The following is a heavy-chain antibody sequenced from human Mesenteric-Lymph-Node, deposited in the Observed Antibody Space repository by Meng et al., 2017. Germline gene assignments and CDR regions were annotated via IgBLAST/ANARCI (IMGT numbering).Heavy chain of an antibody. CDR3: ASYTDTSDWYALDY. V-gene: IGHV3-74*01. J-gene: IGHJ4*02. CDR2: INPDGSST. Sequence: GGSLRLSCAASGFTFSSRWMHWVRQVPGKGLMWVSRINPDGSSTNNADSVKGRFTVSRDNSKSTLYLQMNSLRVEDTAVYYCASYTDTSDWYALDYWGQATLVTVSS. D-gene: IGHD6-19*01. CDR1: GFTFSSRW.